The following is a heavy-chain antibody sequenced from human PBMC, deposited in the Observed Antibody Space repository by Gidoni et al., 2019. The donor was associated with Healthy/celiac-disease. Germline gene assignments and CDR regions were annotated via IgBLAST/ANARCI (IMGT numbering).Heavy chain of an antibody. Sequence: QVQLVQSGAEVKKPGSSVKVSCKASGGTFSSYAISCVRQAPGQGLEWMGGIIPIFGTANYAQKFQGRVTITADVSTSTAYMELSSLRSEDTAVYYCAREPPNYDPYYYGMDVWGQGTTVTVSS. V-gene: IGHV1-69*01. CDR3: AREPPNYDPYYYGMDV. CDR1: GGTFSSYA. D-gene: IGHD3-3*01. J-gene: IGHJ6*02. CDR2: IIPIFGTA.